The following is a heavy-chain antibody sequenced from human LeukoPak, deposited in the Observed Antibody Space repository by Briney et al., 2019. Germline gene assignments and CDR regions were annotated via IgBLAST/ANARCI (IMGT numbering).Heavy chain of an antibody. J-gene: IGHJ4*02. CDR1: GFILSNYW. CDR2: ISPDGSQT. Sequence: GGSLRVSCAASGFILSNYWMHWVRQAAGKGLMWVSQISPDGSQTFYADSVKGRFTISRDNAKNTLFLQMDSLRAEDTALYYCVRSLRSADFWGQGTLVTVSS. CDR3: VRSLRSADF. V-gene: IGHV3-74*01.